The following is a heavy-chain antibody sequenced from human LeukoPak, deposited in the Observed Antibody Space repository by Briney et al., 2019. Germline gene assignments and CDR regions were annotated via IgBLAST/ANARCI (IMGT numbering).Heavy chain of an antibody. CDR1: GGSISSSSYF. CDR2: IYYSGST. CDR3: ATTSYYYHSPDY. D-gene: IGHD3-22*01. V-gene: IGHV4-39*01. Sequence: PSETLSLTCTVSGGSISSSSYFWGWIRQPPGKGLEWIGSIYYSGSTYYNPSLKSRVTISVDTSKNQFSLKLSSVTAADTAVYYCATTSYYYHSPDYWGQGTLVTVSS. J-gene: IGHJ4*02.